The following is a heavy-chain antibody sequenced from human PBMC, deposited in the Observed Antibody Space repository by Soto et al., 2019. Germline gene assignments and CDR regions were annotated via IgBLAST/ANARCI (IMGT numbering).Heavy chain of an antibody. CDR3: TTDPNYYDSSGYYYFDY. D-gene: IGHD3-22*01. CDR1: GFTFSNAW. V-gene: IGHV3-15*01. J-gene: IGHJ4*02. Sequence: LRLSCAASGFTFSNAWMSWVRQAPGKGLEWVGRIKSKTDGGTTDYAAPVKGRFTISRDDSKNTLYLQMNSLKTEDTAVYYCTTDPNYYDSSGYYYFDYWGQGTLVTVSS. CDR2: IKSKTDGGTT.